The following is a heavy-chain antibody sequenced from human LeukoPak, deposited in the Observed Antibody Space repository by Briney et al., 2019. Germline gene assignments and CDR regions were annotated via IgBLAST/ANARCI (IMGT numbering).Heavy chain of an antibody. J-gene: IGHJ6*03. Sequence: PSETLSLTCTVSGGSISSHYWSWIRQPPGKGLEWIGNIYYSGSTNYNPSLKSRVTISVDTSKNQFSLKLSSVTAADTAVYYCARELGSYYSSYYYYMDVWGKGTTVTVSS. CDR3: ARELGSYYSSYYYYMDV. V-gene: IGHV4-59*11. D-gene: IGHD1-26*01. CDR2: IYYSGST. CDR1: GGSISSHY.